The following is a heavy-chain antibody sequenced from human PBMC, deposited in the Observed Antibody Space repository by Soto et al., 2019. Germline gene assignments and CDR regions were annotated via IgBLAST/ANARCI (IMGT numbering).Heavy chain of an antibody. CDR1: GFTLSDSA. D-gene: IGHD3-10*01. CDR2: ISGSAGST. CDR3: VLWPPYYFDY. J-gene: IGHJ4*02. Sequence: PGGSLRLACAASGFTLSDSAMHWVRQAPGKGLEWVSTISGSAGSTYYADSVKGRFTISRDNSKNTLYLQMNSLRAEDTAVYYCVLWPPYYFDYWGQGTLVTVSS. V-gene: IGHV3-23*01.